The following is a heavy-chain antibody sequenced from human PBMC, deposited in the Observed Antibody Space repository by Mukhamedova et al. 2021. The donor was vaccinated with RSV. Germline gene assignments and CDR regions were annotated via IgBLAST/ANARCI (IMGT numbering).Heavy chain of an antibody. Sequence: GFTFSSYAMHWVRQAPGKGLEWVAVISYDGSNKYYADSVKGRFTISRDNSKNTLYLQMNSLRAEDTAVYYCARALQSAESTYYFD. CDR1: GFTFSSYA. CDR2: ISYDGSNK. CDR3: ARALQSAESTYYFD. J-gene: IGHJ4*01. V-gene: IGHV3-30*04.